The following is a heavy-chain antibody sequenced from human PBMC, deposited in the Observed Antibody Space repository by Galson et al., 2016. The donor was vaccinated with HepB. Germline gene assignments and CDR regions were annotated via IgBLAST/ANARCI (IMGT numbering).Heavy chain of an antibody. CDR1: GFTFSSYS. CDR3: AREISMVRGVIITGYYNYMDV. J-gene: IGHJ6*03. V-gene: IGHV3-21*01. D-gene: IGHD3-10*01. CDR2: ISSGSSYI. Sequence: SLRLSCAASGFTFSSYSMNWVRQAPGKGLEWVSSISSGSSYIYYADSVKGRFTISRDNAKNSLYLQMNSLRAEDTAVYYCAREISMVRGVIITGYYNYMDVWGKRATVTVSS.